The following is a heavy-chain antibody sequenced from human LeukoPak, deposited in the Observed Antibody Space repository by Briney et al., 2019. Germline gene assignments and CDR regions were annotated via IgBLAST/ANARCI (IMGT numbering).Heavy chain of an antibody. CDR2: IIPIFGTA. V-gene: IGHV1-69*05. CDR1: GGTFSSYA. J-gene: IGHJ6*03. D-gene: IGHD6-13*01. CDR3: ARDLVIAPKQNYYYYYMDV. Sequence: ASVKVSCKASGGTFSSYAISWLRQAPGQGLEWMGRIIPIFGTANYAQKFQGRVTITTDESTSTAYMELSSLRSEDTAVYYCARDLVIAPKQNYYYYYMDVWGKGTTVTVSS.